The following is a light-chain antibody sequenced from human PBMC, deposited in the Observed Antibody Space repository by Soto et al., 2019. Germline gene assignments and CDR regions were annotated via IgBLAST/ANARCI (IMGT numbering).Light chain of an antibody. J-gene: IGLJ2*01. Sequence: QSVLTQPPSASGTPGQRVTISCSGSSSNIGTNFVYWYQQLPGTAPKLLIYSNNQRPSGVPGRFSGSKSGTSASLAISGLRSEDEADYYCATWDDSLSDVLFGGGTKVTVL. CDR2: SNN. V-gene: IGLV1-47*02. CDR3: ATWDDSLSDVL. CDR1: SSNIGTNF.